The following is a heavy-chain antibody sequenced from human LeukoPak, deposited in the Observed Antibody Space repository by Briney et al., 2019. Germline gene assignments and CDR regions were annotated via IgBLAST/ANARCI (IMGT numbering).Heavy chain of an antibody. Sequence: GGSLRLSCAASGFTFSRHWMSWVRQAPGKGLEWVANIKQDGSEKNYVDSVKGRFTISRDNARNSLYLRMYSLRAEDTAMYYCYSATPDYWGQGTLVTVSS. CDR2: IKQDGSEK. CDR3: YSATPDY. V-gene: IGHV3-7*01. J-gene: IGHJ4*02. CDR1: GFTFSRHW. D-gene: IGHD2-15*01.